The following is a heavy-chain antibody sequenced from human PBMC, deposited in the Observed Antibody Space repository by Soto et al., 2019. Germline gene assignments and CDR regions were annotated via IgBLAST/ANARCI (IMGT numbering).Heavy chain of an antibody. J-gene: IGHJ6*02. Sequence: QVQLVESGGGVVQPGGSLRLSCSASGFTFSRYAMHWVRQAPGEGLDWVAVVSFDGSNEYYAESVRGRFTISRDTSKNTLYLQMTSLRPEDTAVYFCARPRMTTTTRYHGMDVWGRGTTVTVSS. CDR3: ARPRMTTTTRYHGMDV. CDR2: VSFDGSNE. CDR1: GFTFSRYA. D-gene: IGHD4-17*01. V-gene: IGHV3-30-3*01.